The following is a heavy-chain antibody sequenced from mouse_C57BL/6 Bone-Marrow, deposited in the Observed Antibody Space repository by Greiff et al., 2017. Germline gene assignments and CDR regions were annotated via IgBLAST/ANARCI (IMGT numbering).Heavy chain of an antibody. CDR3: ARRLPGFAY. CDR1: GYTFTSYG. CDR2: IYPRSGNT. V-gene: IGHV1-81*01. Sequence: VKLQESGAELARPGASVKLSCKASGYTFTSYGISWVKQRTGQGLEWIGEIYPRSGNTYYNEKFKGKATLTADNSSSTAYMELSSLTSEDSSVYFCARRLPGFAYWGQGTLVTVSA. D-gene: IGHD1-2*01. J-gene: IGHJ3*01.